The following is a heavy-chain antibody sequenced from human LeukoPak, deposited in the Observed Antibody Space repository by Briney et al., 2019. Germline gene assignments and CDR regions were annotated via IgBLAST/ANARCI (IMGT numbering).Heavy chain of an antibody. V-gene: IGHV4-39*01. D-gene: IGHD3-22*01. J-gene: IGHJ4*02. CDR1: GGSITNYIYH. CDR3: ARGRGYSDSSSYYFDY. CDR2: IYYSGST. Sequence: PSETLSLTCIVSGGSITNYIYHWAWIRQPPGKGLECIGTIYYSGSTSYNPSLKSRVTISADTSKNQFSLKLSSATAADTAVYYCARGRGYSDSSSYYFDYWGQGTLVTVS.